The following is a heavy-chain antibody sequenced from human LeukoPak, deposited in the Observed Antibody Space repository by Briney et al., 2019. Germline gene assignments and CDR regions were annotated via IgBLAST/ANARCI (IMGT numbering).Heavy chain of an antibody. J-gene: IGHJ1*01. CDR2: LSAYNGNT. CDR3: ARVNHDILTGYQRAEYFQH. V-gene: IGHV1-18*04. CDR1: GYTFTSYG. Sequence: ASVEVSCKASGYTFTSYGISWVRQAPGQGLEWMGWLSAYNGNTNYAQKLQGRVTMTTDTSMSTAYMELRSLRSDDTAVYYCARVNHDILTGYQRAEYFQHWGQGTLVTVSS. D-gene: IGHD3-9*01.